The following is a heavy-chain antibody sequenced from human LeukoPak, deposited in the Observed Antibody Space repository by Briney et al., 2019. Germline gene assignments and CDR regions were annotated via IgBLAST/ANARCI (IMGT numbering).Heavy chain of an antibody. CDR2: INPNSGGT. D-gene: IGHD3-9*01. CDR1: GYTFTGYY. V-gene: IGHV1-2*02. Sequence: ASVKVSCKASGYTFTGYYMHWVRQAPGQGLAWMGWINPNSGGTNYAQKFQGRVTMTRDTSISTAYMELSRLRSDDTAVYYCARGAAGYDHFYHMDVWGKGTTVTISS. J-gene: IGHJ6*03. CDR3: ARGAAGYDHFYHMDV.